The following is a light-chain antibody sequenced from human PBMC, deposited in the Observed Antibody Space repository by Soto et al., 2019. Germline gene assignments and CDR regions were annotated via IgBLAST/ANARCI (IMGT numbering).Light chain of an antibody. Sequence: QSALTQPRSVSGSPGQSVTISCTGTSSDVGGFNYVSWYQQHPGKAPKLMIYDVSERPSGVPDRFSGSKSGNSASLTISGLQVDDEADYYCCSYAGTYAYVFGTGTKVTVL. CDR1: SSDVGGFNY. J-gene: IGLJ1*01. CDR2: DVS. CDR3: CSYAGTYAYV. V-gene: IGLV2-11*01.